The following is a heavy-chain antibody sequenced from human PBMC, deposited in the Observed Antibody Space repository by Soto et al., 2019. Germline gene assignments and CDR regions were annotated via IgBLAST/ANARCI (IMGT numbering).Heavy chain of an antibody. CDR1: GYSFTSYW. J-gene: IGHJ6*01. CDR3: ARSGSFILYGSGDSCYYGMDV. CDR2: IYPGDSDT. D-gene: IGHD2-15*01. Sequence: GESLKISCKGSGYSFTSYWIGWVRQMPGKGLEWMGIIYPGDSDTRYSPSFQGQVTISADKSISTAYLQWSSLKASDTAMHYCARSGSFILYGSGDSCYYGMDVWGQGTTVTVSA. V-gene: IGHV5-51*01.